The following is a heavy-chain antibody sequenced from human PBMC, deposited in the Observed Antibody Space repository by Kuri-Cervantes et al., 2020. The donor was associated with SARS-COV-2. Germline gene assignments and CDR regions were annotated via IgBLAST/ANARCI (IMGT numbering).Heavy chain of an antibody. CDR2: INPSGGGT. Sequence: APVKVSCKASGYTFTSYYMHWVRQAPGQGLEWMGIINPSGGGTSYAQKSQGRVTMTRDTSTSTVYMELSSLRSEDTAVYYCARGRLSSDYFDYWGQGTLVTVSS. CDR1: GYTFTSYY. J-gene: IGHJ4*02. V-gene: IGHV1-46*01. CDR3: ARGRLSSDYFDY. D-gene: IGHD6-6*01.